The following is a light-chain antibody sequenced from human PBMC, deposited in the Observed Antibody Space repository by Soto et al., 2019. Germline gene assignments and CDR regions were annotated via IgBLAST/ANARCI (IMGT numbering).Light chain of an antibody. Sequence: DIVLTQSPGTLSLSPGERATLSCRASQSVSSNYLAWYQQKPGQAPRLLIYGASSRATGIPDRFIGSGSGTDFTLTISRLEPEDFAGYYCQQYGGSPRVTFGGGTKVEIK. CDR2: GAS. CDR3: QQYGGSPRVT. J-gene: IGKJ4*01. CDR1: QSVSSNY. V-gene: IGKV3-20*01.